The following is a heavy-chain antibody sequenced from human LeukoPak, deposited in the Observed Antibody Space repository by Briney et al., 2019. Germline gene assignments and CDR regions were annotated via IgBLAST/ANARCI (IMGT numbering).Heavy chain of an antibody. CDR1: GLFFSDVW. D-gene: IGHD2-8*02. V-gene: IGHV3-7*01. J-gene: IGHJ4*02. CDR3: AAGYGWLTDF. Sequence: PGGSLRLSCAGTGLFFSDVWMNWFRQAPGKGPEWVANIEKDGSEKNYVDSVKGRFTIPRDNAKNSLHLEMNSLRGEDTAVYYCAAGYGWLTDFWGQGTLVTVSS. CDR2: IEKDGSEK.